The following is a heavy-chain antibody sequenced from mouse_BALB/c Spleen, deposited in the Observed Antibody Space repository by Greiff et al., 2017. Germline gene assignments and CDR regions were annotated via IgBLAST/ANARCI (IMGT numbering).Heavy chain of an antibody. D-gene: IGHD2-14*01. CDR2: ISDGGSYT. J-gene: IGHJ4*01. V-gene: IGHV5-4*02. Sequence: EVQLMESGGGLVKPGGSLKLSCAASGFTFSDYYMYWVRQTPEKMLEWVATISDGGSYTYYPDSVKGRCTISRDNAKNNLYLQMSSLKSEDTAMYYCARNPQGNYYAMDYWGQGTSVTVSS. CDR1: GFTFSDYY. CDR3: ARNPQGNYYAMDY.